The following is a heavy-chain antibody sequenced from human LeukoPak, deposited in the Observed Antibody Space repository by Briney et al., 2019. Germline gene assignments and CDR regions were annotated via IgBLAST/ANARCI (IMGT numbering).Heavy chain of an antibody. D-gene: IGHD4-11*01. CDR1: GFTFDDYT. V-gene: IGHV3-43*01. CDR2: ISWDGGST. Sequence: GGSLRLSCAASGFTFDDYTMHWVRQAPGKGLEWVSLISWDGGSTYSADSVKGRFTISRDNAKNSLYLQMNSLRAEDTAVYYCARAARDDYSKYYYYYYMDVWGKGTTVTVSS. CDR3: ARAARDDYSKYYYYYYMDV. J-gene: IGHJ6*03.